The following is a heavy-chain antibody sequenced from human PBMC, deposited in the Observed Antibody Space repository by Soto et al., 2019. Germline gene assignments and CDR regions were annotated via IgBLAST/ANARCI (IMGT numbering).Heavy chain of an antibody. D-gene: IGHD2-15*01. V-gene: IGHV4-59*01. J-gene: IGHJ4*02. CDR2: ISYSGNT. CDR3: AGLRGYAGSPIDY. CDR1: GGSIISGY. Sequence: SETLSITCTVSGGSIISGYWSWIRQPPGKGPEWIGYISYSGNTNYNPSLKSRVTMSVDTPKNQFSLRLSSVTTADTAVYYCAGLRGYAGSPIDYWGQGTLVTVSS.